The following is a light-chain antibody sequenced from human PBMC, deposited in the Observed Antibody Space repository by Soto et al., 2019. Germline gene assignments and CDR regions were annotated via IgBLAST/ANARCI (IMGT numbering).Light chain of an antibody. Sequence: EIVLTQSPGTLSLSPGERATLSCRASHSVSSTYLAWYQHRPGQAPRLLIYGASRRATGIPDRFSGSGSGTEFTLTISRLESEDFAVYYCQQYHSSSWTFGQGTKVDIK. CDR2: GAS. V-gene: IGKV3-20*01. CDR1: HSVSSTY. J-gene: IGKJ1*01. CDR3: QQYHSSSWT.